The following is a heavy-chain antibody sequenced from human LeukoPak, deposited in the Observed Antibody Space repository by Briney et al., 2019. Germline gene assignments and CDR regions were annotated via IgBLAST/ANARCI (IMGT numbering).Heavy chain of an antibody. CDR2: VSYDGSWD. J-gene: IGHJ4*02. CDR3: TREERGYIPAF. Sequence: GGSLRFSCAASGFTFSNYAMLWVRQTPGKGLEWVAFVSYDGSWDSHSDSVKGRFTISRDDSKNTLYLQMTRLRAEDTAVYYCTREERGYIPAFWGQGTLVTVSS. D-gene: IGHD3-16*02. V-gene: IGHV3-30*01. CDR1: GFTFSNYA.